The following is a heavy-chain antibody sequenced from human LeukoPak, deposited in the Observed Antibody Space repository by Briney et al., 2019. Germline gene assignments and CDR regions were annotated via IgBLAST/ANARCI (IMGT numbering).Heavy chain of an antibody. CDR1: GGSFSGYY. Sequence: KTSETLSLTCAVYGGSFSGYYWSWIRQPPGKGLGWIGEINHSGSTNYNPSLKSRVTISVDTSKNQFSLKLSSVTAADTAVYYCASRGLSLYYFDYWGQGTLVTVSS. CDR2: INHSGST. V-gene: IGHV4-34*01. D-gene: IGHD3-16*02. CDR3: ASRGLSLYYFDY. J-gene: IGHJ4*02.